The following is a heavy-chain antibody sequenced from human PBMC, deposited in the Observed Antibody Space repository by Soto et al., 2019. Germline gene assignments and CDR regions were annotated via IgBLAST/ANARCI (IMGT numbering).Heavy chain of an antibody. Sequence: GESLKISCKGSGYSSTSYWIGWVRQMPGTGLEWMAIIYPGDSDIRYNPSFQGQVTISADKSISTAYLQWSSLKASDTAMYYCARQPSNGQWYVWGRGTTVAVSS. J-gene: IGHJ6*02. CDR2: IYPGDSDI. CDR3: ARQPSNGQWYV. CDR1: GYSSTSYW. D-gene: IGHD6-19*01. V-gene: IGHV5-51*01.